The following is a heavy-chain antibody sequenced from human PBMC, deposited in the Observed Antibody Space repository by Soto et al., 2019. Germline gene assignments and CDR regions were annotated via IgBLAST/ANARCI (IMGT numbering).Heavy chain of an antibody. CDR3: ARVKRYNWNYPDAFDI. CDR1: GYTFTSYG. V-gene: IGHV1-18*01. D-gene: IGHD1-7*01. J-gene: IGHJ3*02. Sequence: ASVKVSCKASGYTFTSYGISWVRQAPGQGLEWMGWISAYNGNTNYAQKLQGRVTVTTDISTSTAYMELRSLRSDDTAVYYCARVKRYNWNYPDAFDIWGQGTMVTV. CDR2: ISAYNGNT.